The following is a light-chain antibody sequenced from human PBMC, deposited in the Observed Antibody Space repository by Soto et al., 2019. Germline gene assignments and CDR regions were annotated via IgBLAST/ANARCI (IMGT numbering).Light chain of an antibody. CDR2: AAS. CDR1: QGISSY. CDR3: QQYYTYPFS. V-gene: IGKV1-8*01. J-gene: IGKJ4*01. Sequence: AIRMTQSPSSFSASTGDRVTITCRASQGISSYLAWYQQKPGEAPKLLIYAASTLQSEVPSRFSGSGSGTDFNVTISCLQSEDFATYFCQQYYTYPFSFGGGTKVEIK.